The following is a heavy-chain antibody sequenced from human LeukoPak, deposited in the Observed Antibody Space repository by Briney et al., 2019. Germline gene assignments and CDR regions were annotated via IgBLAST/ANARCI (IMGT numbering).Heavy chain of an antibody. J-gene: IGHJ3*02. D-gene: IGHD1-1*01. Sequence: SETLSLTRAVSGGSICSSNWWSWVRHPPGKGLEWIGEVHHSGHTNYNPSLKSRVTISADKSKNQFSLKLSSVTAAETAVYYCARKDWNGVRAFETWGQGTMVTVSS. CDR2: VHHSGHT. CDR3: ARKDWNGVRAFET. V-gene: IGHV4-4*02. CDR1: GGSICSSNW.